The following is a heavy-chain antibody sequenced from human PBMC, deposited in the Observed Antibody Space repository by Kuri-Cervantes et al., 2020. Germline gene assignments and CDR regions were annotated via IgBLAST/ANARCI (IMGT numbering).Heavy chain of an antibody. V-gene: IGHV1-69*13. CDR2: IIPIFGTA. Sequence: SVKVSCKASGYSFTGYYMHWVRQAPGQGLEWMGGIIPIFGTANYAQKFQGRVTITADESTSTAYMELSSLRSEDTAVYYCAGDRRYYYDSSGYWGQGALVTVSS. D-gene: IGHD3-22*01. CDR1: GYSFTGYY. CDR3: AGDRRYYYDSSGY. J-gene: IGHJ4*02.